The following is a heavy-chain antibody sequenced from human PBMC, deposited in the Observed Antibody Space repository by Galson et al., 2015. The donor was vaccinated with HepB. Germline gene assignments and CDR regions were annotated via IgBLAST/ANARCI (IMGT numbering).Heavy chain of an antibody. CDR1: GFTFSNAW. Sequence: LRLSCAASGFTFSNAWMNWVRQVPGKGLEWVGRIKSKTDGGTTEYAAPVKGRFTISRDDSKTTLYLQMNSLKTDDTAVYYCSTDPYYDFWSGYYREWFDPWGQGTLVTVSS. V-gene: IGHV3-15*01. D-gene: IGHD3-3*01. J-gene: IGHJ5*02. CDR2: IKSKTDGGTT. CDR3: STDPYYDFWSGYYREWFDP.